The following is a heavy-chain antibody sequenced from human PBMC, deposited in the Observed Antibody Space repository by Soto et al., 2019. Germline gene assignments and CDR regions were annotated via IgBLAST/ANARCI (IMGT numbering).Heavy chain of an antibody. J-gene: IGHJ4*02. D-gene: IGHD4-17*01. CDR2: ISPIFGTA. V-gene: IGHV1-69*13. CDR3: ARSHLTVTAYYFDY. Sequence: GXSAKVSFKASRGTFISYAISWVRQAPGQGLEWMGGISPIFGTANYAQKFQDRVTITADESTSTAYMELSSLRSEDTAVYYCARSHLTVTAYYFDYWGQGTLVTVSS. CDR1: RGTFISYA.